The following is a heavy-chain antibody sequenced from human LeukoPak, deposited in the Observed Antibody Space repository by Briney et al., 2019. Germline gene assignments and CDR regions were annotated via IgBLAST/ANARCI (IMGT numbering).Heavy chain of an antibody. Sequence: GGSLRLSCVASEFTFSAYGMSWVRQAPGKGLEWVSSVSESGDGTYYADSVMGRFIISRDNSRKTFHLQMDSLRADDTAIYYCAKGKVNHLGALDFWGQGTLVTVSS. V-gene: IGHV3-23*01. D-gene: IGHD1-26*01. CDR1: EFTFSAYG. J-gene: IGHJ4*02. CDR2: VSESGDGT. CDR3: AKGKVNHLGALDF.